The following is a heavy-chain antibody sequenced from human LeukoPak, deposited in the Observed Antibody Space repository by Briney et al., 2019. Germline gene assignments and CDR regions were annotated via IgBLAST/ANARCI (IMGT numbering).Heavy chain of an antibody. D-gene: IGHD1-26*01. V-gene: IGHV4-34*01. Sequence: SETLSLTCAVYGGSFSGYYWSWLRQPPGKGLEWIGEINHSGSTNYNPSLTSRVTIPVDTSKNQFSLKLSSVTAADTAVYCCARAGRGSSYYYYYMDVWGKGTTVTVCS. CDR1: GGSFSGYY. J-gene: IGHJ6*03. CDR3: ARAGRGSSYYYYYMDV. CDR2: INHSGST.